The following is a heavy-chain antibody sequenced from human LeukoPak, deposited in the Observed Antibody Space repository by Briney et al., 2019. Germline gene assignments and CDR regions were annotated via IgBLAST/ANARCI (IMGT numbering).Heavy chain of an antibody. CDR1: GFTFSNYG. CDR2: IWYDVSNK. J-gene: IGHJ4*02. CDR3: AKDLTESFDY. Sequence: GGSLRLSCAASGFTFSNYGMHWVRQATGEGLEWVAVIWYDVSNKYYADSVKGRFTISRDNSKNTLYLQMNSLRVEDTAVYYCAKDLTESFDYWGQGTLVTVSS. V-gene: IGHV3-33*06. D-gene: IGHD2/OR15-2a*01.